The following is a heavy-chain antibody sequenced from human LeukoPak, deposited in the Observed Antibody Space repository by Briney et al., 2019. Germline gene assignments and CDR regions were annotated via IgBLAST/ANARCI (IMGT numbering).Heavy chain of an antibody. J-gene: IGHJ4*02. CDR3: ARDIVVVPAAVLYYFDY. CDR2: INPSGGST. CDR1: GYTFTSYY. D-gene: IGHD2-2*01. Sequence: ASVKVSCKASGYTFTSYYMHWVRRAPGQGLEWMGIINPSGGSTSYAQKFQGRVTMTRDTSTSTVYMELSSLRSEDTAVYYCARDIVVVPAAVLYYFDYWGQGTLVTVSS. V-gene: IGHV1-46*01.